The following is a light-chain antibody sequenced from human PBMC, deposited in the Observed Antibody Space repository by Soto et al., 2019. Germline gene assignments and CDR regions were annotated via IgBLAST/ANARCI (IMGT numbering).Light chain of an antibody. J-gene: IGLJ2*01. CDR2: SNT. Sequence: QSVLTQPPSASGTAGQTIAISCSGGSSNIGSHTVNWFQQLPGTAHRLLIYSNTQRPSGVPDRFSGSKSGTSASLAISGLQSEYEGDYYCATWDDSLNGVVFGGGTKVTVL. CDR1: SSNIGSHT. V-gene: IGLV1-44*01. CDR3: ATWDDSLNGVV.